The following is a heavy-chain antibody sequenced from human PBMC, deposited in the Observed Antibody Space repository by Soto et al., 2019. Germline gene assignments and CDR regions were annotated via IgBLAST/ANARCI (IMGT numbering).Heavy chain of an antibody. CDR3: GRVAATIFGVVMDTYFDY. V-gene: IGHV4-59*01. CDR2: IYYSGST. D-gene: IGHD3-3*01. CDR1: GGSISSYY. J-gene: IGHJ4*02. Sequence: PSETLSLTCTVSGGSISSYYWSWIRQPPGKGLEWIGYIYYSGSTNYNPSLKSRVTISVDTSKNQFSLKLSSVTAADTAVYYCGRVAATIFGVVMDTYFDYWGQGTLVTVSS.